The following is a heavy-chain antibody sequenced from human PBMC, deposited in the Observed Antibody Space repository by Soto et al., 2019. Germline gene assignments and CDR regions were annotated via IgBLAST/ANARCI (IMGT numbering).Heavy chain of an antibody. Sequence: PSETLSLTCTVSGGSISSSSYYWGWIRQPPGKGLEWIGSIYYSGSTYYNPSLKSRVTISVDTSKNQFSLKLSSVTAADTAVYYCARAHCSSTSGSLRYFGYWGQGTLVTVSS. D-gene: IGHD2-2*01. CDR2: IYYSGST. J-gene: IGHJ4*02. CDR1: GGSISSSSYY. CDR3: ARAHCSSTSGSLRYFGY. V-gene: IGHV4-39*01.